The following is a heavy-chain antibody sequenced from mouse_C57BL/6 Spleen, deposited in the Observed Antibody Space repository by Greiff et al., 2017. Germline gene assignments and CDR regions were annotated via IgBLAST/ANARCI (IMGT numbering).Heavy chain of an antibody. CDR2: IYPGDGDT. CDR3: AREGYYEAWFAY. J-gene: IGHJ3*01. CDR1: GYAFSSSW. Sequence: QVQLKQSGPELVKPGASVKISCKASGYAFSSSWMNWVKQRPGKGLEWIGRIYPGDGDTNYNGKFKGKATLTADKSSSTAYMQLSSLTSEDSAVYFCAREGYYEAWFAYWGQGTLVTVSA. D-gene: IGHD2-3*01. V-gene: IGHV1-82*01.